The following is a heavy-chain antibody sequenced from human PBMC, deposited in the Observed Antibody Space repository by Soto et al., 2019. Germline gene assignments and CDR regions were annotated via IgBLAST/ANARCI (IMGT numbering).Heavy chain of an antibody. CDR1: GGSIGSGGYS. CDR3: AREDNWFDP. CDR2: IYQSGTT. V-gene: IGHV4-30-2*01. Sequence: SETLSLTCDVSGGSIGSGGYSWSWIRQPPGKGLEWIGYIYQSGTTYYNPSLKSRVTMSLDRSKNQFSLKLSSVTAADTAVYYCAREDNWFDPWGQGTLVTVSS. J-gene: IGHJ5*02.